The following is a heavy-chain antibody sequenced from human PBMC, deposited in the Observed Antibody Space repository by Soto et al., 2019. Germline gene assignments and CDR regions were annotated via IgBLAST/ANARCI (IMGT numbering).Heavy chain of an antibody. J-gene: IGHJ3*02. CDR1: GFTFSSYG. CDR2: ISFDGRNE. CDR3: AKATSWGWLQRPMDDAFDI. V-gene: IGHV3-30*18. D-gene: IGHD5-12*01. Sequence: QVQLVESGGGMVLPGKSLRLSCAASGFTFSSYGMHWVRQAPGKGLEWVAVISFDGRNEDYADSVKGRFTISRDNSKNTLNVQMNSLRPEDTAVYYCAKATSWGWLQRPMDDAFDIWGQGTMVTVSS.